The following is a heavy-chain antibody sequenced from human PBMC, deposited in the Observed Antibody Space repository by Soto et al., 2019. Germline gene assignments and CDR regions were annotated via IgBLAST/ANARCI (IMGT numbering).Heavy chain of an antibody. CDR3: ASFPQNCITSSSWCLFFDY. V-gene: IGHV1-58*01. Sequence: KVSCKASGFTFTISPVQWVRQARGQRLEWIGWIVVGSGNTNYAQKFQERVTITRDMSTSTAYMELSSLRSEDTAVYYCASFPQNCITSSSWCLFFDYWGQGTLVTV. J-gene: IGHJ4*02. D-gene: IGHD3-10*01. CDR1: GFTFTISP. CDR2: IVVGSGNT.